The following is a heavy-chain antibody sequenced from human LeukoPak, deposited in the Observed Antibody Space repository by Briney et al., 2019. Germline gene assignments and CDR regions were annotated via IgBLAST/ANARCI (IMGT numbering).Heavy chain of an antibody. CDR3: AREAVAGFDY. Sequence: GGSLRLSCAASGFTFNSYSMNWVRQAPGKGLEWVSYISSSSSTIYDADSVKGRFTIYRDNAKNSLHLQMNRRRDEDTAVYFCAREAVAGFDYWGQGTLVTVSS. CDR1: GFTFNSYS. CDR2: ISSSSSTI. D-gene: IGHD6-19*01. J-gene: IGHJ4*02. V-gene: IGHV3-48*02.